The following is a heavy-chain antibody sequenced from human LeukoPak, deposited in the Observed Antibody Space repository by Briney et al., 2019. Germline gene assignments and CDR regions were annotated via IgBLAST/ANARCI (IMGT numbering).Heavy chain of an antibody. Sequence: SETLSLTCTVSGGSISSSSYYWGWIRQPPGKGLEWIGSIYYSGSTYYNPSLKSRVTISVDTSKNQFSLKLSSVTAADTAVYYCARDIRGSTGEYYFDYWGQGTLVTVSS. J-gene: IGHJ4*02. CDR2: IYYSGST. V-gene: IGHV4-39*07. D-gene: IGHD5-12*01. CDR1: GGSISSSSYY. CDR3: ARDIRGSTGEYYFDY.